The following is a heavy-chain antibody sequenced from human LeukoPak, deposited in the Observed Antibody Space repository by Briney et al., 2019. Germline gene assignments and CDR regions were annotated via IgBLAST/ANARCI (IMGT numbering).Heavy chain of an antibody. CDR3: AKDRGVVTAIHDAFDI. V-gene: IGHV3-23*01. CDR2: ISGSGGST. Sequence: GGSLRLSCAASGFTFSSYAMSWVRQAPGKGLEWVSAISGSGGSTYYADSVKGRFTISRDNSKNTLYLQMDSLRAEDTAVYYCAKDRGVVTAIHDAFDIWGQGTMVTVSS. J-gene: IGHJ3*02. CDR1: GFTFSSYA. D-gene: IGHD2-21*02.